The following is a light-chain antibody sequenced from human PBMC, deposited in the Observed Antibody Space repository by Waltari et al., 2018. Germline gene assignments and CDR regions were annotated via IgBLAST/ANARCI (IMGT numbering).Light chain of an antibody. Sequence: DIVLTQSPGTLYLSPGERTTLFCRASQSVGRTLAWYQQKPGQAPRLLIYGTSSRATDIPDRFSCSGSGTDFSLTINRLEPEDFAVYYCQHYVRLPATFGQGTKVEIK. CDR1: QSVGRT. CDR3: QHYVRLPAT. CDR2: GTS. J-gene: IGKJ1*01. V-gene: IGKV3-20*01.